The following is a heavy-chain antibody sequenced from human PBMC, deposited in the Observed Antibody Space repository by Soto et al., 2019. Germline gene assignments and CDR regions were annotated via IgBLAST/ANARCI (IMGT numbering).Heavy chain of an antibody. CDR1: GFTFSNYA. CDR3: AKDLVYFDSGTYSTLDY. V-gene: IGHV3-23*01. D-gene: IGHD3-10*01. Sequence: PGGSLRLSCAASGFTFSNYAMNWVRQAPGKGLQWVSGISGSGANTYYADFVKGRFTISGDNSKNTLYLQMNSLRAEDTAVYYCAKDLVYFDSGTYSTLDYWGQGTLVTVSS. CDR2: ISGSGANT. J-gene: IGHJ4*02.